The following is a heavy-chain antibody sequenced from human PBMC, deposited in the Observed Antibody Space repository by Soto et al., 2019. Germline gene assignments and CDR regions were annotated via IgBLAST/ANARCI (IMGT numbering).Heavy chain of an antibody. CDR1: GFTFSSYA. CDR3: AKELLLWFGELLFGFDY. Sequence: PGGSLRLSCAASGFTFSSYAMSWVRQALGKGLEWVSAISGSGGSTYYADSVKGRFTISRDNSKNTLYLTMSSLRAEDTAVYYCAKELLLWFGELLFGFDYWGQGTLVTVSS. V-gene: IGHV3-23*01. D-gene: IGHD3-10*01. J-gene: IGHJ4*02. CDR2: ISGSGGST.